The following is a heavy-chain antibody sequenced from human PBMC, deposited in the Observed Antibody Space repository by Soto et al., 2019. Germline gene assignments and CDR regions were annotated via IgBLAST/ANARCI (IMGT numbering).Heavy chain of an antibody. CDR3: ARVPLTTYFDL. CDR1: GGSVSGGSYC. Sequence: QVQLQKSGPGLVKPSETLSLTCTVSGGSVSGGSYCWSWIRQPPGKGLECIGYVYNSGSTTYNPSLKSXXTXSXGTSKNQFSLGLSSVTAADTAVYYCARVPLTTYFDLWGRGTLVTVSS. D-gene: IGHD3-9*01. CDR2: VYNSGST. J-gene: IGHJ2*01. V-gene: IGHV4-61*01.